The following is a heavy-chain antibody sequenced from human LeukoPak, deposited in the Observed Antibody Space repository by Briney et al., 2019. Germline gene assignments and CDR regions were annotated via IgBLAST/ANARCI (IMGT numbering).Heavy chain of an antibody. Sequence: ASVKVSCKASGYTFTGYYMHWVRQAPGQGLEWMGWINPNSGGTNYAQKFQGRVTMTRDTSISTAYMELSSLRSEDTAVYYCARGYFGIAVAGVLGYWGQGTLVTVSS. CDR3: ARGYFGIAVAGVLGY. CDR2: INPNSGGT. D-gene: IGHD6-19*01. V-gene: IGHV1-2*02. CDR1: GYTFTGYY. J-gene: IGHJ4*02.